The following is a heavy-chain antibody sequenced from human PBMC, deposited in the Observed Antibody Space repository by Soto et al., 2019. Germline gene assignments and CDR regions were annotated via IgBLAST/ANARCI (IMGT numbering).Heavy chain of an antibody. CDR2: ISSSGSTI. CDR1: GVPFSSYV. CDR3: ARGGREYDILTGYYHSGYYYGMDV. V-gene: IGHV3-48*03. D-gene: IGHD3-9*01. Sequence: GSLRLSCAASGVPFSSYVMNWVRKAPGKGLEWVSYISSSGSTIYYADSVKGRFTISRDNAKNSLYLQMNSLRAEDTAVYYCARGGREYDILTGYYHSGYYYGMDVWGQGTTVNVSS. J-gene: IGHJ6*02.